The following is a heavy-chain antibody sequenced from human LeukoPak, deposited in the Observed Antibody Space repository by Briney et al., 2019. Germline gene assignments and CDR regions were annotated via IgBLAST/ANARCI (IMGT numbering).Heavy chain of an antibody. Sequence: GGSLRLSCAASGFIFSTYWMSWVRQDPGKGLEWVANIKQDGSEKYYVDSVKGRFTISRDNAKNSLYLQMNSLRAEDTAVYYCARAGHRDSSGFYGMDVWGQGTTVTVSS. D-gene: IGHD6-19*01. CDR1: GFIFSTYW. V-gene: IGHV3-7*01. CDR3: ARAGHRDSSGFYGMDV. CDR2: IKQDGSEK. J-gene: IGHJ6*02.